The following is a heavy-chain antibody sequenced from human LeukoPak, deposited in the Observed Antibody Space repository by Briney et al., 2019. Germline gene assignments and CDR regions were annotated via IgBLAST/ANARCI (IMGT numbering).Heavy chain of an antibody. Sequence: GSLRLSCAASGFTFSSYSMNWVRQAPGKGLEWVSSISSSSSYIYYADSVKGRFTISRDNAKNSLYLQMNSLRAEDTAVYYCARDVGDCSSTSCHNWFDPWGQGTLVTVSS. CDR3: ARDVGDCSSTSCHNWFDP. V-gene: IGHV3-21*01. CDR2: ISSSSSYI. J-gene: IGHJ5*02. D-gene: IGHD2-2*01. CDR1: GFTFSSYS.